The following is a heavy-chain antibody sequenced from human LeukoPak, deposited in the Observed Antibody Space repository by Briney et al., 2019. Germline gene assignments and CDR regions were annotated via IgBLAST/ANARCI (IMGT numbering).Heavy chain of an antibody. CDR2: ISWNSGSI. CDR3: ATDPYSSSSTPSDY. V-gene: IGHV3-9*01. D-gene: IGHD6-6*01. Sequence: PGRSLRLSCAASGFTFDDYAMHWVRQAPGKGLEWVSGISWNSGSIGYADSVKGRFTISRDNSKNTLYLQMNSLRAEDTAVYYCATDPYSSSSTPSDYWGQGTLVTVSS. CDR1: GFTFDDYA. J-gene: IGHJ4*02.